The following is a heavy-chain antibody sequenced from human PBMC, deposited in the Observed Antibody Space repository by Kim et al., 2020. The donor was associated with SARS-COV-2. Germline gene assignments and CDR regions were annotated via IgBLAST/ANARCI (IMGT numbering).Heavy chain of an antibody. D-gene: IGHD3-9*01. V-gene: IGHV4-31*02. J-gene: IGHJ5*02. CDR3: AREVGSTYDILTGYYWFDP. Sequence: SRVTISVDTSKNQFSLKLSSVTAADTAVYYCAREVGSTYDILTGYYWFDPWGQGTLVTVSS.